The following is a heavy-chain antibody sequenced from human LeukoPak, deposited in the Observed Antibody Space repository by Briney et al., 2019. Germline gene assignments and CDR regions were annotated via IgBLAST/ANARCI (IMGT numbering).Heavy chain of an antibody. J-gene: IGHJ4*02. D-gene: IGHD6-19*01. V-gene: IGHV3-9*01. Sequence: GGSLSLSCAGSGFIFNNYAMHWVRQPPGKGLEWASGISWNSGSIDYAVSVKGRFTISRDNAKNSLYLQMNSLRVEDTAFYYCAKDNRRHYTSGPNPDSLHWGQGALVTVSS. CDR2: ISWNSGSI. CDR3: AKDNRRHYTSGPNPDSLH. CDR1: GFIFNNYA.